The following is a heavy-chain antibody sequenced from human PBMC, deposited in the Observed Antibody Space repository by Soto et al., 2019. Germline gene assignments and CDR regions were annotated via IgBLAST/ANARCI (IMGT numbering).Heavy chain of an antibody. J-gene: IGHJ4*02. Sequence: EVQLVESGGGLVQPGGSLRLSCAASGFTFSSYSMNWVRQAPGKGLEWISYITSGSGIINYAGSAKGRFTVSRDNAKDSLYRQMSSLRAEDTAVYYCVRDLNYAFDYWGQGTLVTVSS. D-gene: IGHD1-7*01. CDR3: VRDLNYAFDY. CDR1: GFTFSSYS. CDR2: ITSGSGII. V-gene: IGHV3-48*01.